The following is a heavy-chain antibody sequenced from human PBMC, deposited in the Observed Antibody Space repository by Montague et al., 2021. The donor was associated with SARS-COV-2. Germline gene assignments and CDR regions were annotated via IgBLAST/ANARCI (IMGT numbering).Heavy chain of an antibody. CDR1: GGSISSYY. V-gene: IGHV4-4*07. Sequence: SETLSLTCTVSGGSISSYYWSWIRQPAGKGLEWIGRIYTNGSTNYNPSLKSRVTMSVDTSKNQFSLKLSSVTAADTAVYYCAREAWFGDKTSASEYYGMDVWGQGTTVTVSS. J-gene: IGHJ6*02. CDR3: AREAWFGDKTSASEYYGMDV. D-gene: IGHD3-10*01. CDR2: IYTNGST.